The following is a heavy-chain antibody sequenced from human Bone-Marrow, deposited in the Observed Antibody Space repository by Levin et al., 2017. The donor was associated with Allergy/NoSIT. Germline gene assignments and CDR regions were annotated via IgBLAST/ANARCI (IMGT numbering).Heavy chain of an antibody. CDR1: GFTFSSYG. J-gene: IGHJ6*03. CDR3: ARRAADGTYYYYYYMDV. CDR2: IWFDGSNK. Sequence: GGSLRLSCAASGFTFSSYGMHWVRQAPGKGLEWVAVIWFDGSNKYYADSVKGRFTISRDNPKNTLYLQVNSLRAEDTAVYYCARRAADGTYYYYYYMDVWGKGTTLTVSS. V-gene: IGHV3-33*01. D-gene: IGHD6-13*01.